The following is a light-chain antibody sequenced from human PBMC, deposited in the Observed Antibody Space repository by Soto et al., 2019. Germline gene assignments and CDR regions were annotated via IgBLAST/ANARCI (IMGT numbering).Light chain of an antibody. V-gene: IGKV3-20*01. CDR3: QQYDSSPFT. Sequence: EIVLTQSPGTLSLSPGERATLSCRAGQSLISNYLAWYQQKPGQAPRLLIYGASSRDTGIPDRFSGSGSGTDFTLTISRLEPEDFAVYYCQQYDSSPFTFGPGTKVDIK. CDR2: GAS. CDR1: QSLISNY. J-gene: IGKJ3*01.